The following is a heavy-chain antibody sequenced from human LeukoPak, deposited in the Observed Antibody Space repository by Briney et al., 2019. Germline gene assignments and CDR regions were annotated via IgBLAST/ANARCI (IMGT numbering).Heavy chain of an antibody. D-gene: IGHD2-2*02. J-gene: IGHJ6*03. V-gene: IGHV4-34*01. CDR1: GGSFSGYY. CDR3: ATGRNGVVPAPILGVGPWYNYHYMDV. Sequence: SETLSLTCVVYGGSFSGYYWSWIRQPPGKGLEWIGEIDHSGTTNYNPSLKSRVTMSVDTSKNQFSLMVSSVTAADTAVYYCATGRNGVVPAPILGVGPWYNYHYMDVWGKGTTVTVSS. CDR2: IDHSGTT.